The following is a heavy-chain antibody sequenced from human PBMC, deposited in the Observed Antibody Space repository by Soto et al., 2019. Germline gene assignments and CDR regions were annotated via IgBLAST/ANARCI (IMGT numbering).Heavy chain of an antibody. CDR3: ARRFPTPAGGSKQIDY. CDR1: GGSFSGYY. V-gene: IGHV4-34*01. J-gene: IGHJ4*02. CDR2: INHSGST. D-gene: IGHD2-2*01. Sequence: SETLSLTCAVYGGSFSGYYWSWIRQPPGKGLEWIGEINHSGSTNYNPSLKSRVTISVDTSKNQFSLKLSSVTAADTAVYYCARRFPTPAGGSKQIDYWGQGTLVTVSS.